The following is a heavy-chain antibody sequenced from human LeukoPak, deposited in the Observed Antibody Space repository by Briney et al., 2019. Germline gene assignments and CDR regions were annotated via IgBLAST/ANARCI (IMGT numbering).Heavy chain of an antibody. Sequence: PGGSLRLSCALSGFSVSDSYMSWIRQAPGKGPEWVSAIYSGGVTYHAESVKGRFTISRDTSKNTLYLQLNNLRAEDTAVYYCAREALVGDFRTGSFDYWGQGTLVTVSS. CDR1: GFSVSDSY. V-gene: IGHV3-53*01. CDR3: AREALVGDFRTGSFDY. J-gene: IGHJ4*02. D-gene: IGHD4-17*01. CDR2: IYSGGVT.